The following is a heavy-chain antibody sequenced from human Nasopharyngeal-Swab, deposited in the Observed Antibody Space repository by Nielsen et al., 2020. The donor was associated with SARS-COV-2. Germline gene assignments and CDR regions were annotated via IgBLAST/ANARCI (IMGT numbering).Heavy chain of an antibody. D-gene: IGHD1-26*01. V-gene: IGHV4-59*12. Sequence: GSLRLSCTVSGGSISSYYWCWIRQPPGKGLEWIGYIYYSGITNYNPSLKSRVTISVDMSKNQFSLKLSSVAAADTAVYYCAREVVGGLVDSWGQGTLVTVSS. J-gene: IGHJ4*02. CDR1: GGSISSYY. CDR2: IYYSGIT. CDR3: AREVVGGLVDS.